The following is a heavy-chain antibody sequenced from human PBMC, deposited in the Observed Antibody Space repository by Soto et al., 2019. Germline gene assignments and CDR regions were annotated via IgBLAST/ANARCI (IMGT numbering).Heavy chain of an antibody. CDR2: ISGSGGST. CDR3: AKDPYDSSGYYYSFEYFQH. CDR1: GFTFSSYA. V-gene: IGHV3-23*01. D-gene: IGHD3-22*01. J-gene: IGHJ1*01. Sequence: PGGSLRLSCAASGFTFSSYAMSWVSQAPGKGLEWVSAISGSGGSTYYADSVKGRSTISRDNSKNTLYLQMNSLRAEDTAVYYCAKDPYDSSGYYYSFEYFQHWGQGTLVTVSS.